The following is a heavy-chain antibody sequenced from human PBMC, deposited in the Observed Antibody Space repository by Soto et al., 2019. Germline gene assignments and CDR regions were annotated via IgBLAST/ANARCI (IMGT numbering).Heavy chain of an antibody. CDR1: GYTFTSYY. CDR2: INPSGGST. Sequence: ASVKVSCKASGYTFTSYYMHWVRQAPGQGLEWMGIINPSGGSTSYAQKFQGRVTMTRDTSTSTVYMELSSLRSEDTAVYYCARVPMYSSSWYGLYYFDYWGQGTLVTVS. D-gene: IGHD6-13*01. CDR3: ARVPMYSSSWYGLYYFDY. J-gene: IGHJ4*02. V-gene: IGHV1-46*01.